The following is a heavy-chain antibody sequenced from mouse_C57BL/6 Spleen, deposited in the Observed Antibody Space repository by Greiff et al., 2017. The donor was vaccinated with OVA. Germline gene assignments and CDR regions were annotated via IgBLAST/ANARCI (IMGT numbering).Heavy chain of an antibody. V-gene: IGHV5-6*01. J-gene: IGHJ4*01. D-gene: IGHD2-3*01. Sequence: EVQRVESGGDLVKPGGSLKLSCAASGFTFSSYGMSWVRQTPDKRLEWVATISSGGSYTYYPDSVKGRFTISRDNAKNTLYLQMSSLKSEDTAMYYCARADGYYGMDYWGQGTSVTVSS. CDR2: ISSGGSYT. CDR3: ARADGYYGMDY. CDR1: GFTFSSYG.